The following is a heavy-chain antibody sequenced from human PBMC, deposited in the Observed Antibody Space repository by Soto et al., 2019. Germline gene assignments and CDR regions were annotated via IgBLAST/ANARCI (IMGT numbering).Heavy chain of an antibody. V-gene: IGHV3-48*01. CDR1: GFTFSSYS. Sequence: GGSLRLSCAASGFTFSSYSMNWVRQAPGKGLEWASYISSSSSTIYYADSVKGRFTISRDNAKNTLYLQMNSLRAEDTAVYYCAKDPVGATHPYYFDFWGLGTLVTVSS. D-gene: IGHD1-26*01. J-gene: IGHJ4*02. CDR2: ISSSSSTI. CDR3: AKDPVGATHPYYFDF.